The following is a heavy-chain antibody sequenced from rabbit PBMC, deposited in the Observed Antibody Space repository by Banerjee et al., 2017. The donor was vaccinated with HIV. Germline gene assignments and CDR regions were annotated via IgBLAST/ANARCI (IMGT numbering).Heavy chain of an antibody. CDR3: ARDYDYNGWNL. CDR1: GIDFSGYHY. V-gene: IGHV1S45*01. Sequence: QQQLEESGGGLVKPGGTLTLTCKASGIDFSGYHYMCWVRQAPGKGLEWIACIYAGSSGMTYYASWAKGRFTISKTSSTTVTLQMTSLTAADTATYFCARDYDYNGWNLWGPGTLVTVS. D-gene: IGHD4-1*01. J-gene: IGHJ4*01. CDR2: IYAGSSGMT.